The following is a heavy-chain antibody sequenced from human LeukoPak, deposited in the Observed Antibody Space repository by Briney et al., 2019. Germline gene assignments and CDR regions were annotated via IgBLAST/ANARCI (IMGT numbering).Heavy chain of an antibody. D-gene: IGHD2-21*02. CDR1: GXSISSYY. Sequence: PSETLSLTCTVSGXSISSYYWSWIRQPPGKGLEWIGYIYHSGNTNSNPSLKSRVTISVDTTKNQFSLKLSSVTAADTAVYYCARSIIVVVAAGALDIWGQGTMVTVSS. V-gene: IGHV4-59*08. CDR2: IYHSGNT. J-gene: IGHJ3*02. CDR3: ARSIIVVVAAGALDI.